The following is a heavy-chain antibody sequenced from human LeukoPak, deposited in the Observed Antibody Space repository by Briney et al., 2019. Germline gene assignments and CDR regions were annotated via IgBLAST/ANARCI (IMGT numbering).Heavy chain of an antibody. CDR3: AKATVDGSGSYYYYYYYMDV. Sequence: GGSLRLSCAASGSTFSSYAMSWVRQAPGKGLEWVSAISGSGGSTYYADSVKGRFTISRDNSKNTLYLQMNSLRAEDTAVYYCAKATVDGSGSYYYYYYYMDVWGKGTTVTVSS. V-gene: IGHV3-23*01. D-gene: IGHD3-10*01. CDR1: GSTFSSYA. J-gene: IGHJ6*03. CDR2: ISGSGGST.